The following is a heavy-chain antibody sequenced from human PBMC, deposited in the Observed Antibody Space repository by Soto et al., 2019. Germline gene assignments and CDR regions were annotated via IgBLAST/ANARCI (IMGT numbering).Heavy chain of an antibody. CDR3: AREGGGSITGTRGARDAFDI. D-gene: IGHD1-7*01. V-gene: IGHV4-31*03. Sequence: SETLSLTCTVSGGSISSGGYYWSWIRQHPGKGLEWIGYIYYSGSTYYNPSLKSRVTISVDTSKNQFSLKLSSVTAADTAVYYCAREGGGSITGTRGARDAFDIWGQGTMVTVSS. CDR1: GGSISSGGYY. J-gene: IGHJ3*02. CDR2: IYYSGST.